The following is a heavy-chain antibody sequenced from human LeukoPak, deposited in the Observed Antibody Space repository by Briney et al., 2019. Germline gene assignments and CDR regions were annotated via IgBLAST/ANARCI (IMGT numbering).Heavy chain of an antibody. D-gene: IGHD6-19*01. Sequence: PSETLSLTCTVSGGSISSSSYYWGWIRQPPGKGLEWIGIIYHSGSTNYNPSLKSRVTISVDTSKNQFSLKLSSVTAADTAVYYCARGKGSGWTFDYWGQGTLVTVSS. J-gene: IGHJ4*02. V-gene: IGHV4-39*07. CDR1: GGSISSSSYY. CDR2: IYHSGST. CDR3: ARGKGSGWTFDY.